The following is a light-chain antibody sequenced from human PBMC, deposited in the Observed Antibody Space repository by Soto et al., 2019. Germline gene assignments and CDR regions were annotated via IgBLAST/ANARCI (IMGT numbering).Light chain of an antibody. CDR3: QQHSNWPPVT. Sequence: EIVLTQSPATLSLSPGERATLSCRASRSVSSSLVWYQQKPGQAPRLLIYDASRRATGLPVRFSCSGSGTDFTLTISSLEPEDFAVYYCQQHSNWPPVTFGGGTKVEIK. V-gene: IGKV3-11*01. CDR1: RSVSSS. J-gene: IGKJ4*01. CDR2: DAS.